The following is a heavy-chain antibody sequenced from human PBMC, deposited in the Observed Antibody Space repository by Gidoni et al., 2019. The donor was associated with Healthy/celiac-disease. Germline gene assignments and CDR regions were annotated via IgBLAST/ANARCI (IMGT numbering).Heavy chain of an antibody. J-gene: IGHJ4*02. D-gene: IGHD3-22*01. Sequence: QVTLRESGPALVNPTQTLTLTCTFSGLSPRTSGMCVSWIRQPPGKALEWLALIDWDDDKYYSTSLKTRLTISKDTSKNQVVLTMTNMDPVDTATYYCARSLDAYYYDSSGYSYDYWGQGTLVTVSS. CDR2: IDWDDDK. CDR1: GLSPRTSGMC. CDR3: ARSLDAYYYDSSGYSYDY. V-gene: IGHV2-70*01.